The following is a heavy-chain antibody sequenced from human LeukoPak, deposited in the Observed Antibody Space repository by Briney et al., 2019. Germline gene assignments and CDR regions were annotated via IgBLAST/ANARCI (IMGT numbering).Heavy chain of an antibody. J-gene: IGHJ4*02. CDR3: ARAVAGRLDY. CDR2: TYYRSKWYN. D-gene: IGHD6-19*01. CDR1: GDSFSSNSVA. V-gene: IGHV6-1*01. Sequence: SQTLSLTCGISGDSFSSNSVAWTWIRQSPSRGLEWLGRTYYRSKWYNDYAVSVKSRITINADTSKNQFSLQLNSVTPEDTAVYYCARAVAGRLDYWGQGTLVTVSS.